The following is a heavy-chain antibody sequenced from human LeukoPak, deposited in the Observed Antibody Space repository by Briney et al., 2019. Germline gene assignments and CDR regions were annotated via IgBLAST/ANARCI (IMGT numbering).Heavy chain of an antibody. J-gene: IGHJ4*02. CDR1: GGSFGRYA. CDR3: ARSQGYSYGSSY. Sequence: SVKVSCKGRGGSFGRYAISGVRQAPGQGLAWMGGIVPILGTANYAQKFQGRVTITADDSTGTAYMELTSLRSADTAVYYCARSQGYSYGSSYWGQGTLVTVSS. CDR2: IVPILGTA. D-gene: IGHD5-18*01. V-gene: IGHV1-69*13.